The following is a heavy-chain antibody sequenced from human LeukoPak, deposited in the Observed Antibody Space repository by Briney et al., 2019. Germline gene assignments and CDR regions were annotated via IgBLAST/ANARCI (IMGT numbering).Heavy chain of an antibody. V-gene: IGHV3-53*01. D-gene: IGHD6-13*01. CDR3: ARDPSSAYYYYYGMDV. CDR2: IYSGGST. Sequence: HPGGSLRLSCAASGFTVSSNYMSWVRQAPGKGLEWVSVIYSGGSTYYADSVKSRFTISRDNSKNTLYLQMNSLRAEGTAVYYCARDPSSAYYYYYGMDVWGKGTTVTVSS. CDR1: GFTVSSNY. J-gene: IGHJ6*04.